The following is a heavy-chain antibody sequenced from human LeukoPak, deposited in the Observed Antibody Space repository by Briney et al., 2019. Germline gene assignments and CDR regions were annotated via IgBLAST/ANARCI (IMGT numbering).Heavy chain of an antibody. D-gene: IGHD6-6*01. CDR1: GGSISSGDYY. CDR3: ARVVGSSSLDYYFDY. CDR2: VYYSGST. V-gene: IGHV4-30-4*01. J-gene: IGHJ4*02. Sequence: SQTLSLTCTVSGGSISSGDYYWSWIRQPPGKGLEWIGYVYYSGSTHYNPSLKSRVTISVDTSKNQFSLKLSSVTAADTAVYYCARVVGSSSLDYYFDYWGQGTLVTVSS.